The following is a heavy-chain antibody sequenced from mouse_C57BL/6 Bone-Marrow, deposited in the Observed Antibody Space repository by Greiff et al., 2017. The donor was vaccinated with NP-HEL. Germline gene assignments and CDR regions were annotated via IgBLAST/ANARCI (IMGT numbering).Heavy chain of an antibody. CDR3: APRVVPFDY. D-gene: IGHD1-1*01. CDR1: GYTFTSYW. J-gene: IGHJ2*01. V-gene: IGHV14-3*01. Sequence: VQLKQSGAELVKPGASVKLSCKASGYTFTSYWMHWVKQRPGRGLEWIGRIDPANGNTKYAPKFQGKATITADTSSNTAYLQLSSLTSEDTAIYYCAPRVVPFDYWGQGTTLTVSS. CDR2: IDPANGNT.